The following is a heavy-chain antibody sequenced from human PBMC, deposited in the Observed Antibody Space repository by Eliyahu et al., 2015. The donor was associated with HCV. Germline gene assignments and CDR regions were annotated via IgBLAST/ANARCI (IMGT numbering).Heavy chain of an antibody. D-gene: IGHD1-26*01. Sequence: QVQLQQWGAGLLKPSETLSLTCAVYGGSFSGFYWSWIRQPPGKGLEWXGEIYHTGSANHNPSLKSRVIMSVDTSKNQFSLKLTSVTAADTAVYFCARGPAGWALAMKDAFDIWGQGTLVTVSS. CDR2: IYHTGSA. CDR3: ARGPAGWALAMKDAFDI. J-gene: IGHJ3*02. CDR1: GGSFSGFY. V-gene: IGHV4-34*02.